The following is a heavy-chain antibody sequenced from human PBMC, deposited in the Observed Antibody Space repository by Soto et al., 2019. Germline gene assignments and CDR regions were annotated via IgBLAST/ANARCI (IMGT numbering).Heavy chain of an antibody. CDR2: IYYSGST. J-gene: IGHJ5*02. CDR3: ARGEGITISSFDP. D-gene: IGHD3-9*01. CDR1: GGSISSYY. V-gene: IGHV4-59*01. Sequence: SETLSLTCTVSGGSISSYYWSWIRQPPGKGLEWIGYIYYSGSTNYNPSLKSRVTISVDTSKNQFSLKLSSVTAADTAVYYCARGEGITISSFDPWGQGTLVTVS.